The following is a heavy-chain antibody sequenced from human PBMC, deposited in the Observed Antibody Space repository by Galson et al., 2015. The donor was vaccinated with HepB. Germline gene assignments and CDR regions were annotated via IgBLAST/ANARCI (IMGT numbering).Heavy chain of an antibody. CDR3: VKDLIAVDSGYFQH. CDR1: GFTFSSYA. D-gene: IGHD6-19*01. Sequence: SLRLSCAASGFTFSSYAMHWVRKAPGKGLEYVSAISSNGGSTYYADSVKGRFTISRDNSKNTLYLQMSSLRAEDTAVYYCVKDLIAVDSGYFQHWGQGTLVTVSS. V-gene: IGHV3-64D*06. CDR2: ISSNGGST. J-gene: IGHJ1*01.